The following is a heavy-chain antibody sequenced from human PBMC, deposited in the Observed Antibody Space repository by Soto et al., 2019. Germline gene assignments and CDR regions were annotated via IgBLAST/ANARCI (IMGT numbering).Heavy chain of an antibody. CDR1: CGSMISNY. Sequence: SATLSLTGTGSCGSMISNYWIWIRQSAGEGLEWIGRIYTSGTTNYNPSIKSRVTMSVDTSKNRFSLKLTSVTAADTAVYYCARDQRLDSYSSPLYLYFDSWGQGSLVTVSS. CDR3: ARDQRLDSYSSPLYLYFDS. D-gene: IGHD6-19*01. V-gene: IGHV4-4*07. CDR2: IYTSGTT. J-gene: IGHJ4*02.